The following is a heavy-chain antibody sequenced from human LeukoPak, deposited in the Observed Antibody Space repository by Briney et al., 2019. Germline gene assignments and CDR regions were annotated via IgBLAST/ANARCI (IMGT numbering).Heavy chain of an antibody. Sequence: SETLSLTSTVSAGSISSSSYYWGWIRQPPGKGLEWIGSIYYSGSTYYNPSLKSRVTISVDTSKNQLSLKLSSVTAADTAVYYCARRDYDFWSGHVPFDYWGQGTLVTVSS. CDR3: ARRDYDFWSGHVPFDY. CDR2: IYYSGST. V-gene: IGHV4-39*01. D-gene: IGHD3-3*01. CDR1: AGSISSSSYY. J-gene: IGHJ4*02.